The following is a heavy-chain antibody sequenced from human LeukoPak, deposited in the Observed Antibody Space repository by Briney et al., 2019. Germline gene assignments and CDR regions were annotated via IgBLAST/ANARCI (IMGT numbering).Heavy chain of an antibody. CDR3: ARDKPSGGSSGWTGLDY. Sequence: PGGSLRLSCAASGFTFSSYAMNWVRQAPGQGLEWVSSISGGAGGAAYADSGKGRFTMSRDNSKNRLYLEMKSLRAEDTAVYYCARDKPSGGSSGWTGLDYWGQGTLVTVSS. CDR1: GFTFSSYA. V-gene: IGHV3-23*01. J-gene: IGHJ4*02. D-gene: IGHD6-19*01. CDR2: ISGGAGGA.